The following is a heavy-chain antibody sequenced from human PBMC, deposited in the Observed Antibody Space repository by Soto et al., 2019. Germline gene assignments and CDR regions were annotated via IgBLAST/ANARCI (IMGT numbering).Heavy chain of an antibody. CDR1: GDSITINH. CDR2: IYNSGTT. V-gene: IGHV4-59*01. Sequence: KPSETLSLTCAVSGDSITINHWNWIRHPPGRGLEWIGYIYNSGTTKYNPSLKSRVIISVDTSKNQLSLKLSSVTAADTAVYYCARVSMSTVSWGFDPWGQGTLVTVSS. J-gene: IGHJ5*02. CDR3: ARVSMSTVSWGFDP. D-gene: IGHD4-4*01.